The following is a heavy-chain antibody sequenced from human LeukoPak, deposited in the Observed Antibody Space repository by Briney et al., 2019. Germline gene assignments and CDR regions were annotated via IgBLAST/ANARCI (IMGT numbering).Heavy chain of an antibody. CDR1: GYTFTGYY. D-gene: IGHD6-13*01. J-gene: IGHJ6*03. V-gene: IGHV1-2*02. Sequence: GASVKVSCKASGYTFTGYYMHWVRQAPGQGLEWMGWINPNSGGTNYAQKFQGRVTMTRDTSISTAYMELSRLRSDDTAVYYCARDLIRSQQLVPFYYYYYMDVWGKGTTVTVSS. CDR3: ARDLIRSQQLVPFYYYYYMDV. CDR2: INPNSGGT.